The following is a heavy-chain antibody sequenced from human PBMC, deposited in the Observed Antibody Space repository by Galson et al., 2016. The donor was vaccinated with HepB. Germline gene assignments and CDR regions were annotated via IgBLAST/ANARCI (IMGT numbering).Heavy chain of an antibody. D-gene: IGHD6-19*01. V-gene: IGHV3-11*01. J-gene: IGHJ4*01. Sequence: SLRLSCAGSGFIFSDYHMSWIRQAPAKGLEWLAYISPDGTTIYYADSLKGRFSVSRDNAKNSLYLQMNIPTADDSAVYFCARDVNPYNFQSSGYFSFWGHGTLVTVSS. CDR3: ARDVNPYNFQSSGYFSF. CDR2: ISPDGTTI. CDR1: GFIFSDYH.